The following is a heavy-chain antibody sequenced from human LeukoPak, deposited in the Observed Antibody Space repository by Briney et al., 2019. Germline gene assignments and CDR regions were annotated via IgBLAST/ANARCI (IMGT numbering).Heavy chain of an antibody. CDR2: IYPDDSDT. D-gene: IGHD4-17*01. CDR3: ARHPRYYRDVPAHFDY. CDR1: GFTFSNYW. Sequence: GESLKISCKGSGFTFSNYWIAWVGQMPGKGLEWMGIIYPDDSDTRYSPSFQGQVTISVDKSISSAYLQWSSLKASDTAIYYCARHPRYYRDVPAHFDYWGQGTLVTVSS. V-gene: IGHV5-51*01. J-gene: IGHJ4*02.